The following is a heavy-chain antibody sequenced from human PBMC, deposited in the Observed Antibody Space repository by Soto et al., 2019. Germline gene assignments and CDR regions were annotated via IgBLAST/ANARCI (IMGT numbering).Heavy chain of an antibody. CDR2: LYWNDDE. Sequence: QITLKESGPTLVKPTETLTLTCTLSGFSINTGGVGVGWIRQPPGKAPEWLALLYWNDDEWYSPSLRYRLSGTKDTSKKQVGLTMTHMTPADTGTYYCAKRRALSNSLFLGRWAQGALLTVAS. CDR1: GFSINTGGVG. V-gene: IGHV2-5*01. CDR3: AKRRALSNSLFLGR. J-gene: IGHJ4*02. D-gene: IGHD1-26*01.